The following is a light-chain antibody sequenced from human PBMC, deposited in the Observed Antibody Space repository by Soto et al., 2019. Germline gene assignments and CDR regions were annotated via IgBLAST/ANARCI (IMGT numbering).Light chain of an antibody. Sequence: EIVLTQSPGTLSLSPGERATLSCRASQSVSSSYLAWYQQKPGQAPRLLIYGASSRATGIPDRFSGSGSGTDFTVTISKLKLEDFAVYYCQQYGSPLTFGGGTKVEIK. CDR2: GAS. CDR3: QQYGSPLT. J-gene: IGKJ4*01. CDR1: QSVSSSY. V-gene: IGKV3-20*01.